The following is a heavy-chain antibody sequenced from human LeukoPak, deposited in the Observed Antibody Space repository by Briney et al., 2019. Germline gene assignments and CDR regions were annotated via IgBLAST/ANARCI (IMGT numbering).Heavy chain of an antibody. D-gene: IGHD6-19*01. Sequence: AASVKVSCKASGGTFSSYAISWVRQAPGQGLEWMGGIIPIFGTANYAQKFQGRVTITADKSTSTAYMEPSSLRSEDTAVYYCARDAYSSGPEYFQHWGQGTLVTVSS. CDR1: GGTFSSYA. CDR2: IIPIFGTA. J-gene: IGHJ1*01. CDR3: ARDAYSSGPEYFQH. V-gene: IGHV1-69*06.